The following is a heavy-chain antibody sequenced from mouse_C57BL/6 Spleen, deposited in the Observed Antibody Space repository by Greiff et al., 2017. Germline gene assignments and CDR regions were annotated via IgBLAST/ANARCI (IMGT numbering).Heavy chain of an antibody. J-gene: IGHJ4*01. CDR1: GYTFTSYW. CDR2: IYPGNSDT. CDR3: TRPVVARGYDMDD. D-gene: IGHD1-1*01. Sequence: VQLQQSGTVLARPGASVKMSCKTSGYTFTSYWMHWVKQRPGQGLEWIGAIYPGNSDTSYNQKFKGKAKLTAVTSANTAYMELSSLTNEDSAVYYCTRPVVARGYDMDDWGQGTSVTVSS. V-gene: IGHV1-5*01.